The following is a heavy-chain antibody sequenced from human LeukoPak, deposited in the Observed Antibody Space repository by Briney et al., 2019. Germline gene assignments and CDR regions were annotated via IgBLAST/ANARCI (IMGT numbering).Heavy chain of an antibody. CDR2: INHSGST. J-gene: IGHJ6*02. CDR1: GGSFSGYY. Sequence: SETLSLTCAVYGGSFSGYYWSWIRQPPGKGLEWIGEINHSGSTNYNPSPKSRGTISVDTSKNQFSLKLSSVTAADTAVYYCARGGSLYSNKYYYYYYGMDVWGQGTTVTVSS. CDR3: ARGGSLYSNKYYYYYYGMDV. D-gene: IGHD4-11*01. V-gene: IGHV4-34*01.